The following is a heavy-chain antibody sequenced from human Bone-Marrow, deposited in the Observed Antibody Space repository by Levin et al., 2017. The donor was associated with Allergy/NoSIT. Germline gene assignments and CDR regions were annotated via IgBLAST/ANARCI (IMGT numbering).Heavy chain of an antibody. CDR1: GGSIRSGSYY. CDR2: IYYTGNT. Sequence: SETLSLTCTVSGGSIRSGSYYWGWIRQPPGKGLEWIGNIYYTGNTYYNPSLKSRVTISVDPSKNQFSLKLSSVTAADTAVYYCARPAQGRGGGSCFDPWGQGTLVTVSS. CDR3: ARPAQGRGGGSCFDP. V-gene: IGHV4-39*01. D-gene: IGHD2-15*01. J-gene: IGHJ5*02.